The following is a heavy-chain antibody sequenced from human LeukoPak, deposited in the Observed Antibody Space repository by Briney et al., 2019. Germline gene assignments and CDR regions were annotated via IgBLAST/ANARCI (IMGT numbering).Heavy chain of an antibody. CDR2: INWNGGST. CDR1: GFTFGDYG. V-gene: IGHV3-20*04. Sequence: GGSLRLSCAASGFTFGDYGLSWVRQAPGKGLEWVSGINWNGGSTGYADSVKGRFTISRDNAKNSVDLQMHSLRAEDTALYYCARQLQLRYFDWSPWDVWGRGTTVTVSS. D-gene: IGHD3-9*01. J-gene: IGHJ6*02. CDR3: ARQLQLRYFDWSPWDV.